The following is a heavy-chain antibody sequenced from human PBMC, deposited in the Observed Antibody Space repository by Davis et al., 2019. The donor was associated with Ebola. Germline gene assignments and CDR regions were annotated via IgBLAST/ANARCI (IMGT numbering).Heavy chain of an antibody. Sequence: MPSETLSLTCTVSGGSISSSSYYWGWIRQPPGKGLEWIGSIYYSGSTNYNPSLKSRVTISVDKSKNQFSLRLNSVTAADTAVYYCARGETGSSWLFDSWGQGTLVTISP. CDR3: ARGETGSSWLFDS. CDR2: IYYSGST. CDR1: GGSISSSSYY. V-gene: IGHV4-39*07. J-gene: IGHJ4*02. D-gene: IGHD6-13*01.